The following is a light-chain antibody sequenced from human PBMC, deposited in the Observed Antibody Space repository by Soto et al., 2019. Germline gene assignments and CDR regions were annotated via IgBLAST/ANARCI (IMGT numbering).Light chain of an antibody. J-gene: IGKJ5*01. Sequence: EIVLTPSPGTLILSRGERATLSCRASQSVSSSLAWHQQKPVQAPRLLIYDASHRATGFPARFSGSGSGTDFTLTISSLEPEDFAVYYCQQRSNGPPITFGQGTRLEIK. CDR2: DAS. CDR1: QSVSSS. CDR3: QQRSNGPPIT. V-gene: IGKV3-11*01.